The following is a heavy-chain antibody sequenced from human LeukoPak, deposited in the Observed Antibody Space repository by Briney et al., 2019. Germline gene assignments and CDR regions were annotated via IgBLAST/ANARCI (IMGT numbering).Heavy chain of an antibody. J-gene: IGHJ5*02. CDR3: ARGGYCSSGTCYKWFDP. V-gene: IGHV1-2*02. CDR2: INPNSGGT. D-gene: IGHD2-15*01. Sequence: GASVKVSCKASGYTFTGYYMHWVRQAPGQGLEWMGWINPNSGGTNYAQKFQGRVTMTRDTSISTAYMELSSLRSEDTAVYYCARGGYCSSGTCYKWFDPWGQGTLVTVSS. CDR1: GYTFTGYY.